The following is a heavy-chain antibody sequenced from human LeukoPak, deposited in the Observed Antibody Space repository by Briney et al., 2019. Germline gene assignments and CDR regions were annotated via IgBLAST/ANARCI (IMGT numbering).Heavy chain of an antibody. CDR2: ISSSGSTI. CDR3: ARDSYRAELPFDY. D-gene: IGHD1-7*01. CDR1: GFTFSSYE. V-gene: IGHV3-48*03. J-gene: IGHJ4*02. Sequence: GGSLRLSCAASGFTFSSYEMNWGRQAPGKGVEWVSYISSSGSTIYYADSVKGRFTISRDNAKNSLYLQMNSLRAEDTAVYYCARDSYRAELPFDYWGQGTLVTVSS.